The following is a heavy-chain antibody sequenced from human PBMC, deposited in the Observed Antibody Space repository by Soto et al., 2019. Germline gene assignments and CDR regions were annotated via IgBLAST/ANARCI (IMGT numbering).Heavy chain of an antibody. CDR2: IKSKNDGGTT. Sequence: EVQVVESGGGLVKPGGSLRLSCAASGFGFTNSWMNWVRQAPGKGLEWVGRIKSKNDGGTTDYAAPVQGRFTISRDDLKTTIYLQMNSLKTEDTAVYYCTSAGQYCTSTTCKAYWGQGTPVTVSS. J-gene: IGHJ4*02. V-gene: IGHV3-15*07. CDR1: GFGFTNSW. CDR3: TSAGQYCTSTTCKAY. D-gene: IGHD2-2*01.